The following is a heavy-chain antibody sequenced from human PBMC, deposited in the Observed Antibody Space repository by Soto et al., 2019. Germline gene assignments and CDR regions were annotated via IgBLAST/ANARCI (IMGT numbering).Heavy chain of an antibody. CDR1: GYTFTSYD. Sequence: ASVKVSCKASGYTFTSYDINWVRQATGQGLEWMGWMNPNSGNTGYAQKFQGRVTMTRNTSISTAYMELSSLRSEDTAVYYCASYGSGSYYKGYYYMDVWGKGTTVTVSS. J-gene: IGHJ6*03. CDR2: MNPNSGNT. V-gene: IGHV1-8*01. D-gene: IGHD3-10*01. CDR3: ASYGSGSYYKGYYYMDV.